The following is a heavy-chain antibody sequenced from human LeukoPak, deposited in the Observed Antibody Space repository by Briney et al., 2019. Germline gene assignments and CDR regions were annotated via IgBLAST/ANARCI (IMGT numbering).Heavy chain of an antibody. Sequence: GRSLRLSCAASGFTFDGYAMHWVRQAPGKGLEWVSGISGNSGTIGYEDSVKGRFTISRDNANNSLYLQMNSLRAEDTALYYCAKDIGVVTAIGAFDIWGQGTMVTVSS. J-gene: IGHJ3*02. CDR3: AKDIGVVTAIGAFDI. CDR1: GFTFDGYA. V-gene: IGHV3-9*01. CDR2: ISGNSGTI. D-gene: IGHD2-21*02.